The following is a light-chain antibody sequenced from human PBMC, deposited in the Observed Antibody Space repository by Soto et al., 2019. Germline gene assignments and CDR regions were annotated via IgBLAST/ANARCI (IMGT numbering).Light chain of an antibody. CDR2: GAS. J-gene: IGKJ2*01. V-gene: IGKV3-20*01. CDR3: QQYGSSPYT. CDR1: QSVSSSY. Sequence: EIVLTQSPGTLSLSPGERATLSCRASQSVSSSYLAWYQQKPGQAPRLLIYGASSRATGITDRFRGSGSGTDCTLPISRLEPEDFAVYYWQQYGSSPYTFGQGTNLEIK.